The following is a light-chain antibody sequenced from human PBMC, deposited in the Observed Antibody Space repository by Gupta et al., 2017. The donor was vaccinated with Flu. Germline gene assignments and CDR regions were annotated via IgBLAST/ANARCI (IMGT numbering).Light chain of an antibody. CDR2: SNN. CDR3: VAWDDSLNGRV. J-gene: IGLJ3*02. Sequence: QSVLTQPLSASGTPGKRVTIPCSASSSNNGSNTVNWYHQLPGTAPQLLIHSNNPRPSGVPDRLSGSTSGTSASLAISGLQYEDEADYYCVAWDDSLNGRVFGGGTKLTVL. V-gene: IGLV1-44*01. CDR1: SSNNGSNT.